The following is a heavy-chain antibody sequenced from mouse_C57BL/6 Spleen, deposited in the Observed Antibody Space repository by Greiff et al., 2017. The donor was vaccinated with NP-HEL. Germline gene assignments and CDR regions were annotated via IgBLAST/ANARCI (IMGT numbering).Heavy chain of an antibody. CDR2: IDPSDSYT. CDR3: ARGYYGDY. Sequence: VQLQQPGAELVMPGASVKLSRKASGYTFTSYWMHWVKQRPGQGLEWIGEIDPSDSYTNYNQKFKGKSTLTVDKSSSTAYMQLSSLTSEDSAVYYCARGYYGDYWGQGTTLTVSS. CDR1: GYTFTSYW. V-gene: IGHV1-69*01. J-gene: IGHJ2*01.